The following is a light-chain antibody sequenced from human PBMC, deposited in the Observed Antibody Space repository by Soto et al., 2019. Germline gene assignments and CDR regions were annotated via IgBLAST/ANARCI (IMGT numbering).Light chain of an antibody. J-gene: IGLJ1*01. CDR1: ISDVGGSGP. CDR3: CSYAGSYTYV. Sequence: QSVLTQPASVSGSPGQSITISCSGSISDVGGSGPASWYQQHPGKAPKLMIYDVSKRPSGVPDRFSGSKSGNTASLTISGLQAEDEADYYCCSYAGSYTYVFGTGTKVTVL. CDR2: DVS. V-gene: IGLV2-11*01.